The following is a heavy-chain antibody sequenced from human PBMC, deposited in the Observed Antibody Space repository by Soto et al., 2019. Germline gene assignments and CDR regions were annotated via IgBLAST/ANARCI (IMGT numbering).Heavy chain of an antibody. V-gene: IGHV1-46*01. D-gene: IGHD3-9*01. CDR3: ARGLGLADC. CDR2: INPNGGST. Sequence: QVQLVQSGAEVKKPGASVKVSCKASGYTFSRYYIHWVRQAPGQGLEWIGIINPNGGSTNYGQNSKGTLTLTRDTSTATVYMALSALTSDDTPMYYCARGLGLADCLGQGTLVTVSS. J-gene: IGHJ4*02. CDR1: GYTFSRYY.